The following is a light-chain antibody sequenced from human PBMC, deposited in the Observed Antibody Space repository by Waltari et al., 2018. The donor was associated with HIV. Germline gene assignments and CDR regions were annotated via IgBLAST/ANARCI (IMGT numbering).Light chain of an antibody. CDR2: DVS. CDR1: SSDVGGYNY. V-gene: IGLV2-11*01. Sequence: QSALTQPRSVSGSPGQSVSISCTGTSSDVGGYNYFSWYQQHPDKAPKIMIYDVSQRPSGVPDRFSGSKSGNTASLTISGLQAEDEADYYCCSYAGIYTYVKFGGGTKLTVL. J-gene: IGLJ2*01. CDR3: CSYAGIYTYVK.